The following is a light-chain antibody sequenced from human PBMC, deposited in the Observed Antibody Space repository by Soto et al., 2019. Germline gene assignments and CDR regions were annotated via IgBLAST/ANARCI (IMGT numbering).Light chain of an antibody. CDR2: WAS. Sequence: DIVMTQSPDSLAVSLGERATINCKSSQSVLYSSNNKNYLVWYQQKPGQPPKLLIYWASTRESGVPDRFSGSGSGTDFTLTISSLQAEDVAVYYCQQYSSTTYTFGQGTKLELK. V-gene: IGKV4-1*01. CDR3: QQYSSTTYT. CDR1: QSVLYSSNNKNY. J-gene: IGKJ2*01.